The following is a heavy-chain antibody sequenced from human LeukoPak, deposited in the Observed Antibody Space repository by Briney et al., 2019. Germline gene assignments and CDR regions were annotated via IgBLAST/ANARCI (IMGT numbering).Heavy chain of an antibody. D-gene: IGHD2-15*01. Sequence: GGSLRLSCAASGFTFSSYWMGWVRQAPGKGLEWVANIIQDGSETYYVDSVKGRFTISRDNAKNSLYLQMNSLRVEDTAVYYCARLGYPSGMDVWGQGTTVTVSS. CDR3: ARLGYPSGMDV. CDR2: IIQDGSET. J-gene: IGHJ6*02. CDR1: GFTFSSYW. V-gene: IGHV3-7*05.